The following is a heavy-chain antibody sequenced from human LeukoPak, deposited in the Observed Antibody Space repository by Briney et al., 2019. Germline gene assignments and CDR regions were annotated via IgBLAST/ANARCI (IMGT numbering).Heavy chain of an antibody. Sequence: ASVKVSCKAFGYTFTSNYIHWVRQAPGQGLEWMGMIYPRDGSTSYAQKFQGRVTVTRDTSTGTVHMELSGLRSEDTAVYYCARDQEGFDYWGQGTLVTVSS. CDR1: GYTFTSNY. V-gene: IGHV1-46*01. CDR3: ARDQEGFDY. J-gene: IGHJ4*02. CDR2: IYPRDGST.